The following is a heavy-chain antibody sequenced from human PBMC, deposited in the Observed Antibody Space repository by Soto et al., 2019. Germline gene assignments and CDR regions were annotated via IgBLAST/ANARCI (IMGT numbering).Heavy chain of an antibody. J-gene: IGHJ3*01. CDR3: ARIMLRVTTAAFDF. CDR2: ISSGSTYR. V-gene: IGHV3-11*03. Sequence: GGSLRLSCAASGFTFSDHYMTWIRQAPGKGLEFVSYISSGSTYRYSAESVKGRFTISRDNVKNSLYLQMNSLRAEDTAVYFFARIMLRVTTAAFDFWGQGTMVPVS. D-gene: IGHD3-16*01. CDR1: GFTFSDHY.